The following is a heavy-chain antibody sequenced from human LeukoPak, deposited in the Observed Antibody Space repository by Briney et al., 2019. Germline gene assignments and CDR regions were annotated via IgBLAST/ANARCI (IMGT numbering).Heavy chain of an antibody. CDR3: ARHVRGYSYGFGTFDY. CDR2: IYYSGTT. J-gene: IGHJ4*02. D-gene: IGHD5-18*01. CDR1: GGSISSSNYY. V-gene: IGHV4-39*01. Sequence: SETLSLTCTVSGGSISSSNYYWAWIRHPPGKGLEWRGSIYYSGTTYYNPSLKSRVIISVDTSKNQFSLRLSSVTAADTAVYHCARHVRGYSYGFGTFDYWGQGALVTVSS.